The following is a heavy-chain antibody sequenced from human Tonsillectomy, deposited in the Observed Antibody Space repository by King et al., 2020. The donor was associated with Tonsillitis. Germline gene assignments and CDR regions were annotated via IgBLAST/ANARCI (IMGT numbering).Heavy chain of an antibody. CDR3: NGWFANTLEGLSDP. CDR1: GFIFSDAW. Sequence: VQLVESGGGLVKPGGSLRLSCTASGFIFSDAWMSWVRQAPGKGLEWVGRIKTKADGGPVDYAAPVKGRFTNSRDDSKNMLYLQMNSLKTVDSSVYYCNGWFANTLEGLSDPGGQGTLVTVSS. CDR2: IKTKADGGPV. J-gene: IGHJ5*02. D-gene: IGHD3-10*01. V-gene: IGHV3-15*01.